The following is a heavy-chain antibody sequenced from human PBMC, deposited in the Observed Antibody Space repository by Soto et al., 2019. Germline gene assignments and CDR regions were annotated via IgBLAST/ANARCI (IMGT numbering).Heavy chain of an antibody. CDR3: ARDFDADSRTDFDY. Sequence: QGQLVESGGGLVKPGGSLRLYCATSGFIFSDYYMHWIRQAPGKGLEWISYISGNGRIIQYADSAKGRFTISRDNAQNSLYLQMNSLRAEDTALYFCARDFDADSRTDFDYWGQGTLVTVSS. CDR1: GFIFSDYY. D-gene: IGHD4-17*01. CDR2: ISGNGRII. J-gene: IGHJ4*02. V-gene: IGHV3-11*01.